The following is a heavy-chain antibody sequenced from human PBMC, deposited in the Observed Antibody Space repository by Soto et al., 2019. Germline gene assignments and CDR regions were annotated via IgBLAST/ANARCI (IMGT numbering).Heavy chain of an antibody. CDR1: GGSISSSSYY. CDR3: ARHGRNCSGASCYVDC. D-gene: IGHD2-15*01. J-gene: IGHJ4*02. CDR2: IYYSGST. Sequence: QLQLQESGPGLVKPSETLSLTCTVSGGSISSSSYYWGWIRQPPGKGLEWIATIYYSGSTYYNPSLKIRLTISVDTYKNRISLKLSSLTAADTAVYDCARHGRNCSGASCYVDCWGQGTLVTVSS. V-gene: IGHV4-39*01.